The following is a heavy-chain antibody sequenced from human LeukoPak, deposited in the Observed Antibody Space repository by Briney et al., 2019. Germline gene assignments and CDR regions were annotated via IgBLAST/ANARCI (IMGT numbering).Heavy chain of an antibody. D-gene: IGHD6-19*01. Sequence: SETLSLTCTVSGGSISSSSYYWGWIRQPPGKGLEWIGSIYYSGSTNYNPSLKSRVTISVDTSKNQFSLKLSSVTAADTAVYYCARGIAVRRNWFDPWGQGSLVTVSS. J-gene: IGHJ5*02. CDR3: ARGIAVRRNWFDP. CDR1: GGSISSSSYY. CDR2: IYYSGST. V-gene: IGHV4-39*07.